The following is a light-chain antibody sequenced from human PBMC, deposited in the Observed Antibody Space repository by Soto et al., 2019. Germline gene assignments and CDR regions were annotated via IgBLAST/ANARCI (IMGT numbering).Light chain of an antibody. CDR1: SSDVGGYNY. CDR2: EVN. V-gene: IGLV2-14*01. J-gene: IGLJ1*01. CDR3: SSYTSSSTFV. Sequence: QSVLTQPASVSGSPGQSITISCTGTSSDVGGYNYVSWYQQYPGKAPKVMIYEVNTRPSGVSNRFSGSKSGNTASLTISGLQAEDEADYYCSSYTSSSTFVFGTGTKLTVL.